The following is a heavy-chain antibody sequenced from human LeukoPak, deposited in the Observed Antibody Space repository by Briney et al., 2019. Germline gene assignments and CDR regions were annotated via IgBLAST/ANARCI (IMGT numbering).Heavy chain of an antibody. Sequence: GGSLRLSCAASGFTFSSSVMSWVRQAPGKGLEWVSTISGSGGSTYHADSVKGRFTISRDNSKNTLYLQMNSLRAEDTAVYYCANAAVSRYYYGSGSYNYYYYGMDVWGQGTTVTVSS. D-gene: IGHD3-10*01. CDR3: ANAAVSRYYYGSGSYNYYYYGMDV. J-gene: IGHJ6*02. V-gene: IGHV3-23*01. CDR1: GFTFSSSV. CDR2: ISGSGGST.